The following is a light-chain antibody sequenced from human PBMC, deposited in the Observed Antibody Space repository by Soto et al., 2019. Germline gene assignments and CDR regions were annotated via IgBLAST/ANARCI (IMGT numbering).Light chain of an antibody. CDR3: QQYNNWPLT. J-gene: IGKJ4*01. Sequence: DVVMTQSPLSLPVTLGQPASISCTSSQGLAHSNGNTYLAWFQQRPGQSPRRLIYKVSNRDSGVPDRFSGSGSGSDFILQIARVEAEDVGDYYCQQYNNWPLTFGGGTKVDIK. V-gene: IGKV2-30*02. CDR1: QGLAHSNGNTY. CDR2: KVS.